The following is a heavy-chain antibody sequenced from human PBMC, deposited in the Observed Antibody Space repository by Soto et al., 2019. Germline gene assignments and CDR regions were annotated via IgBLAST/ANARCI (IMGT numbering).Heavy chain of an antibody. V-gene: IGHV4-30-2*01. J-gene: IGHJ4*02. CDR1: GGSISSGGYS. Sequence: TSETLSLTCAVSGGSISSGGYSWSWIRQPPEKGLEWIGYIYHSGSTYYNPSLKSRVTISVDRSKNQFSLKLSSVTAADTAVYYCARWVEGCISTSCQYYFDYWGQGTRVTVSS. D-gene: IGHD2-2*01. CDR2: IYHSGST. CDR3: ARWVEGCISTSCQYYFDY.